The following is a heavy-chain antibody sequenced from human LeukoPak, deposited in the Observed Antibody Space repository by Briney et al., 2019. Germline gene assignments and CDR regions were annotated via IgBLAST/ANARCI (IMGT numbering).Heavy chain of an antibody. CDR3: ARVRLTTNHFDY. J-gene: IGHJ4*02. V-gene: IGHV4-30-2*01. D-gene: IGHD1/OR15-1a*01. Sequence: SQTLSLTCTVSGGSISSGGYYWSWIRQPPGKGLEWIGYIYHSGSTYYNPSLKSRVTMSVDTSKNQFSLKLSSVTAADTAVYYCARVRLTTNHFDYWGQGTPVTVSS. CDR2: IYHSGST. CDR1: GGSISSGGYY.